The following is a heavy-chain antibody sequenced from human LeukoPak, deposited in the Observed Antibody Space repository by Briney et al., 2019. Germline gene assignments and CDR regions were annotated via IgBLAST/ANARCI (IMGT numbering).Heavy chain of an antibody. CDR3: ARGGSYYYDSSGYSH. J-gene: IGHJ4*02. CDR2: MNPNSGST. CDR1: GYTFTSYD. D-gene: IGHD3-22*01. V-gene: IGHV1-8*01. Sequence: ASVKVSCKASGYTFTSYDINWVRQATGQGLEWMGWMNPNSGSTGYAQKFQGRVTMTRNTSISTAYMELSSLRSEDTAVYYCARGGSYYYDSSGYSHWGQGTLVTVSS.